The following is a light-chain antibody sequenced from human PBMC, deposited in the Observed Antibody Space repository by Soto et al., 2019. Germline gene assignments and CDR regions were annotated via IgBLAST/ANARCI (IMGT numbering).Light chain of an antibody. J-gene: IGKJ5*01. CDR3: QQYGSSPIT. CDR2: GAS. Sequence: EIVMTQSPATLSVSPGGRASLSCRASHSVCSNLAWYQQKPGQAPRLLIYGASTRATGIPARFSGSGSGTDFTLTISRLEPEDFAVYYCQQYGSSPITFGQGTRLEIK. CDR1: HSVCSN. V-gene: IGKV3-15*01.